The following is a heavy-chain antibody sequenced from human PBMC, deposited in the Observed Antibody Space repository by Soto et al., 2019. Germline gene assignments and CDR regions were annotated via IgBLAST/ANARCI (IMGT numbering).Heavy chain of an antibody. CDR2: TAYTGNT. Sequence: SETLSLTCVVSGGSITSYHWSWIRQFPGKGLEWIAYTAYTGNTNYNPSLKSRVTISMDTSKNQLSLKLTSMTAADTAVYYCARALRFMDPRDYYGMDVWGQGTTVTVSS. D-gene: IGHD3-3*01. J-gene: IGHJ6*02. V-gene: IGHV4-59*01. CDR3: ARALRFMDPRDYYGMDV. CDR1: GGSITSYH.